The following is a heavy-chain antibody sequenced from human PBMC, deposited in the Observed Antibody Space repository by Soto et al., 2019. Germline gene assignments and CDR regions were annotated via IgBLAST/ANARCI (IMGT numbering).Heavy chain of an antibody. CDR2: ISSSSSYI. J-gene: IGHJ4*02. CDR1: GFTFSSYS. CDR3: ARYCSSTSCFTY. V-gene: IGHV3-21*01. Sequence: EVQLVESGGGLVKLGGSLRLSCAASGFTFSSYSMNWVRQAPGKGLEWVSSISSSSSYIYYADSVKGRFTISRDNAKNSLYLQMNSLRAEDTAVYYCARYCSSTSCFTYWGQGTLVTVSS. D-gene: IGHD2-2*02.